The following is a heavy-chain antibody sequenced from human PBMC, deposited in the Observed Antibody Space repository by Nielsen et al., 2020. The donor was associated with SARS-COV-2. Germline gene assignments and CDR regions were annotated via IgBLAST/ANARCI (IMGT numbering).Heavy chain of an antibody. D-gene: IGHD4-17*01. Sequence: GESLKISCAASGFTFSSYGMHWVRQAPGKGLEWVAVISYDGSNKYYADSVKGRFTISRDNSKNTLYLQMNSLRAEDTAVYYCASYGDDDGHLWYWGQGTLVTVSS. CDR2: ISYDGSNK. CDR3: ASYGDDDGHLWY. V-gene: IGHV3-30*03. CDR1: GFTFSSYG. J-gene: IGHJ4*02.